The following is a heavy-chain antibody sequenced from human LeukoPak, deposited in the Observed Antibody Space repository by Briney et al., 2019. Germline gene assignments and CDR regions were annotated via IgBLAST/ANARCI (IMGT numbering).Heavy chain of an antibody. CDR2: MNPNSGNT. CDR1: GYTFTSYD. J-gene: IGHJ4*02. CDR3: ARFDSSGYYFQNDY. V-gene: IGHV1-8*01. D-gene: IGHD3-22*01. Sequence: ASVKVSCKASGYTFTSYDINWVRQATGQGLEWMGWMNPNSGNTGYAQKFQGRVTMTRNTSISTGYMELSSLRSEDTAVYYCARFDSSGYYFQNDYWGQGTLVTVSS.